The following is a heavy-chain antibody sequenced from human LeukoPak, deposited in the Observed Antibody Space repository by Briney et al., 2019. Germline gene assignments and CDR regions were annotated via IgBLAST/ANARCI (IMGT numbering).Heavy chain of an antibody. CDR2: IKSDGKT. CDR3: ARAPSEVGGYYPEYFRH. V-gene: IGHV3-74*01. Sequence: GGSLRLSCEAPGFTFSRYWMHWVRQAPGKGLLWVSRIKSDGKTNYADSVKGRFTISRDNAKNTVSLQMDSLRAEDTGVYYCARAPSEVGGYYPEYFRHWGQGTLVTVSS. CDR1: GFTFSRYW. J-gene: IGHJ1*01. D-gene: IGHD3-22*01.